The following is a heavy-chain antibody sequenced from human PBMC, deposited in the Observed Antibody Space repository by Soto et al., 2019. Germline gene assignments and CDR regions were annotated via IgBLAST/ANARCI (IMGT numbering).Heavy chain of an antibody. V-gene: IGHV4-34*01. CDR3: ARRKNDFWSGYSYYYYMDV. D-gene: IGHD3-3*01. Sequence: SETLCLTCAISGGSFSGFYSTWIRQPPGKGLEWIGEINHIGITNYNPSLKSRVTISVDTSKNQFSLKLSSVTAADTAVYYCARRKNDFWSGYSYYYYMDVWGKGTTVTVSS. J-gene: IGHJ6*03. CDR1: GGSFSGFY. CDR2: INHIGIT.